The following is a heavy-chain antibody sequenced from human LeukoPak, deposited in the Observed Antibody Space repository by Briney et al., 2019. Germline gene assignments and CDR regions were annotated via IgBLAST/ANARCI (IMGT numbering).Heavy chain of an antibody. CDR2: IIPIFGTA. V-gene: IGHV1-69*05. Sequence: SVKVSCKASGGTFSSYAISWVRQAPGQRLEWMGGIIPIFGTANYAQKFQGRVTITTDESTSTAYMELSSLRSEDTAVYYCARDLTINYDFWSGYYRPNWFDPWGQGTLVTVSS. CDR1: GGTFSSYA. CDR3: ARDLTINYDFWSGYYRPNWFDP. J-gene: IGHJ5*02. D-gene: IGHD3-3*01.